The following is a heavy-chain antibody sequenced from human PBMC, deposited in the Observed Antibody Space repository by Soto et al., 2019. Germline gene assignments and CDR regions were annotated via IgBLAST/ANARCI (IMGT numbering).Heavy chain of an antibody. J-gene: IGHJ4*02. CDR3: ARDAHSILQYFDYVDY. CDR2: IWYDGSNK. Sequence: GGSLRLSCAASGFTFSSYGMHWVRQAPGKGLEWVAVIWYDGSNKYYADSVKGQFTISRDNSKNTLYLQTYSLRAEDTAMYYCARDAHSILQYFDYVDYWGQGTLVTVSS. CDR1: GFTFSSYG. D-gene: IGHD3-9*01. V-gene: IGHV3-33*01.